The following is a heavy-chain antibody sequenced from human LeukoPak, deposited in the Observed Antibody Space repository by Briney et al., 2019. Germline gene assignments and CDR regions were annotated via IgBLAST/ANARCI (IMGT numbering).Heavy chain of an antibody. CDR1: GGSISSNY. Sequence: SETLSLTCTVSGGSISSNYWSWIRQPPGKGLEWIGYIYYSGSPNYNPSLKSRVTISVDTSKKQFSLKLTAVTAADTAVYYCARAPYYYDSSGYYPVIPYYYYYMDVWGKGTTVTVSS. CDR3: ARAPYYYDSSGYYPVIPYYYYYMDV. V-gene: IGHV4-59*01. J-gene: IGHJ6*03. D-gene: IGHD3-22*01. CDR2: IYYSGSP.